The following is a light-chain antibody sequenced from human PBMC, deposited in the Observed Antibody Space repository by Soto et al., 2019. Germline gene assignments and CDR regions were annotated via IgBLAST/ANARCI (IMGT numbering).Light chain of an antibody. V-gene: IGLV8-61*01. CDR2: NTN. CDR1: SGSVSTNYY. J-gene: IGLJ2*01. Sequence: QAVVTQEPSFSVSPGGTVTFTCGLSSGSVSTNYYPSWYQQTPGQAPRTLIYNTNSRSSGVPDRFSGSILGNKAALTITGAPADDESDYYCLLDMGLGISVFGGGTKLTVL. CDR3: LLDMGLGISV.